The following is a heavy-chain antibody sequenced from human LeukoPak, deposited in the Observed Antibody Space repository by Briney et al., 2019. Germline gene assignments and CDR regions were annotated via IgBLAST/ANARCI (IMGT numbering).Heavy chain of an antibody. V-gene: IGHV4-34*01. D-gene: IGHD2-2*01. Sequence: SETLSLTCAVYGGSFSGYYWSWIRQPPGKGLEWIGEINHSGSTNYYPSLKSRVTISVDTSKNQFSLKLSSVTAADTAVYYCARGTKVVPAYNWFDPWGQGTLVTVSS. J-gene: IGHJ5*02. CDR2: INHSGST. CDR3: ARGTKVVPAYNWFDP. CDR1: GGSFSGYY.